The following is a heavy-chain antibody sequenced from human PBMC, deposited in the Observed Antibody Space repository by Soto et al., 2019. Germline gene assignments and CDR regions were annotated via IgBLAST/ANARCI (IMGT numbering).Heavy chain of an antibody. CDR2: INAGNGNT. CDR3: ARDPSSGYYYHTRLYGMDV. Sequence: ASVKVSCKASGYTFTSYAMHWVRQAPGQRLEWMGWINAGNGNTKYSQKFQGRVTITRDTSASTAYMELSSLRSEDTAVYYCARDPSSGYYYHTRLYGMDVWGQGTTVTVSS. V-gene: IGHV1-3*01. CDR1: GYTFTSYA. J-gene: IGHJ6*02. D-gene: IGHD3-22*01.